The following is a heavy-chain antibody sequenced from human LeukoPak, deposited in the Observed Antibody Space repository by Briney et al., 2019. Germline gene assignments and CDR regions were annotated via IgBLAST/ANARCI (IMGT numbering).Heavy chain of an antibody. D-gene: IGHD1/OR15-1a*01. CDR2: ITSGHST. CDR3: AIDNTDCTGTTCSEEAFLDY. CDR1: RFSYTNYA. Sequence: GGSLRLSWAARRFSYTNYAMKLFSQAAGKGLEWVSGITSGHSTFYADSVKGRFTISRDNSKNTVYMLMHSLRAEDTAVYYGAIDNTDCTGTTCSEEAFLDYWGQGTLVTVSS. J-gene: IGHJ4*02. V-gene: IGHV3-23*01.